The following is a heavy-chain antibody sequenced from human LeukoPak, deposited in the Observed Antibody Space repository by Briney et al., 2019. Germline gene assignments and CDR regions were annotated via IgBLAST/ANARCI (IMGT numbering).Heavy chain of an antibody. J-gene: IGHJ4*02. CDR2: INPSGGST. CDR1: GCTFTSYY. Sequence: GASVKVSCKASGCTFTSYYMHWVRQAPGQGLEWMGIINPSGGSTSYAQKFQGRVTMTRDTSTSTVYMELSSLRSEDTAVYYCARDVRSGRWLQLNYYFDYWGQGTLVTVSS. V-gene: IGHV1-46*01. D-gene: IGHD3-10*01. CDR3: ARDVRSGRWLQLNYYFDY.